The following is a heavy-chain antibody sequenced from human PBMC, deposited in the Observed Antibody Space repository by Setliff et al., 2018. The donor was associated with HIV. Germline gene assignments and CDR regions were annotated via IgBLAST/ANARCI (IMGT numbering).Heavy chain of an antibody. Sequence: SCKASGYTFTSYDINWVRQAPGKGLEWVAVMSGDANSQYYADSVRGRFTISRDNSKNTVYLQMNSLTTEDTAVYYCARDRNCGNGCYSSADHWGLGTLVTVSS. CDR2: MSGDANSQ. J-gene: IGHJ4*02. CDR3: ARDRNCGNGCYSSADH. CDR1: GYTFTSYD. V-gene: IGHV3-30*01. D-gene: IGHD2-21*01.